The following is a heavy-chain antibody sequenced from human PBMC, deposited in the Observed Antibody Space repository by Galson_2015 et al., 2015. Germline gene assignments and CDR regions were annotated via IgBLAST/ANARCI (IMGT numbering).Heavy chain of an antibody. Sequence: SLRLSCAASGFTFSSYRMNWVRQAPGKGLEWVSYISSSTIYYADSVKGRFTISRDNAKNSLYLQMNSLRDEDTAVYYCARSVASSPKKRIIDYWGQGTLVTVSS. CDR2: ISSSTI. V-gene: IGHV3-48*02. CDR1: GFTFSSYR. CDR3: ARSVASSPKKRIIDY. D-gene: IGHD6-13*01. J-gene: IGHJ4*02.